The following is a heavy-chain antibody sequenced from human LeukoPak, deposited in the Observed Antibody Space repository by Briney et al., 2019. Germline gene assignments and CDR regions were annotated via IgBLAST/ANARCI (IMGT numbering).Heavy chain of an antibody. CDR3: ARDRVAAVDWNYYGMDV. D-gene: IGHD2-15*01. Sequence: GGSLRLSCAASGFTFSSYSMNWVRQAPGKGLEWVSSISSSSSYIYYADSVKGRFTISRDNAKNSLYLQMNSLRAEDTAVYYCARDRVAAVDWNYYGMDVWGQGTTVTVSS. J-gene: IGHJ6*02. V-gene: IGHV3-21*01. CDR1: GFTFSSYS. CDR2: ISSSSSYI.